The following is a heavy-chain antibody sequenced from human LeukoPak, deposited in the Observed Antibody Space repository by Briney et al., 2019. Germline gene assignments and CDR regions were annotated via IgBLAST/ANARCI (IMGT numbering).Heavy chain of an antibody. CDR1: GFTFSSYG. CDR2: LTPSGSST. Sequence: GGSLRLSCAASGFTFSSYGMSWVRQAPGKGLEWVSALTPSGSSTYYADSVKGRFTFSRDNSKNTLYLQMNSLRVEDTAIYYCAKGGSSSWDYFDSWGQGTLVTVSP. J-gene: IGHJ4*02. V-gene: IGHV3-23*01. D-gene: IGHD6-13*01. CDR3: AKGGSSSWDYFDS.